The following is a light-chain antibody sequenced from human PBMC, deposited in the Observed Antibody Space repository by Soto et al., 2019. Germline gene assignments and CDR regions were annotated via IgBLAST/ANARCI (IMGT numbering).Light chain of an antibody. Sequence: EIVMTQSPATLSVSPGERATLSCRASQSVKSNLAWYQQKPGQAPRLLVYGASTGATGIPARFSGSGSGTEFTLTISSLQSEDFAIYYCQQYHNWPYTFGQGNKVDIK. CDR3: QQYHNWPYT. J-gene: IGKJ2*01. CDR2: GAS. V-gene: IGKV3-15*01. CDR1: QSVKSN.